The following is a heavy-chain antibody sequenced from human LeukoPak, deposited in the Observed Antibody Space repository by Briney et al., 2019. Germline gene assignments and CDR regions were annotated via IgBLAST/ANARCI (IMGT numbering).Heavy chain of an antibody. D-gene: IGHD2-21*02. J-gene: IGHJ4*02. CDR2: LSHSGSP. CDR3: ARDYCGADCRALGD. Sequence: PSETLSLTCAVSGRSIKSGYYWGWMRQPPGKGLEWIGSLSHSGSPYYNASLKSRVTISIDTSKSQFSLELKSVTAADTAMYYCARDYCGADCRALGDWGQGILVTVSS. CDR1: GRSIKSGYY. V-gene: IGHV4-38-2*02.